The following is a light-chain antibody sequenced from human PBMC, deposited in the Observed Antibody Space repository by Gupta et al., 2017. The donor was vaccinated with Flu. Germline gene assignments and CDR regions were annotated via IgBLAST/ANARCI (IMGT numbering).Light chain of an antibody. CDR2: KAS. CDR1: QSFSTW. J-gene: IGKJ4*01. CDR3: QQYKSYPLT. Sequence: DIQMTQSPSTLSASVGDRATITCRASQSFSTWLAWYQQKPGKAPKLLIYKASNLESGVPSRFSGSGSGTEFTLTISSLQPDDFATYYCQQYKSYPLTFGGGTKVEIK. V-gene: IGKV1-5*03.